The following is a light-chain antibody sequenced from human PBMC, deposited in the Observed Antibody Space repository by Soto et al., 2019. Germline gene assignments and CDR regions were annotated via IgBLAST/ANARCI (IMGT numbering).Light chain of an antibody. CDR1: QSVLYSPTNKNY. J-gene: IGKJ2*01. V-gene: IGKV4-1*01. CDR2: WAS. Sequence: DIVMTQSPDSLAVSLGERATINCKSSQSVLYSPTNKNYLAWFQQKPGQPPKLLIYWASTRESGVPDRFSGSVSGTDFTLTISSLQAEDVAIYYCHQYYSTPYTFGQGTKLEIK. CDR3: HQYYSTPYT.